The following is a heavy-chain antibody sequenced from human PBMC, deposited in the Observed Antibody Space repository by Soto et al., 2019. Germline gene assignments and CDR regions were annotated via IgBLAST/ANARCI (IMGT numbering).Heavy chain of an antibody. CDR1: GGSFSSYM. V-gene: IGHV1-69*01. Sequence: QVLLVQSGAEVKKPGSSVKVSCQAAGGSFSSYMVSWVRQASGQGLDYMGGIMPVFGTPTYTEKFQGRVTITADESTGTAYLELTSLKSDDTAVYYCARGVTANYMGGDAFAIWGQGTVVAVSS. D-gene: IGHD4-4*01. CDR2: IMPVFGTP. CDR3: ARGVTANYMGGDAFAI. J-gene: IGHJ3*02.